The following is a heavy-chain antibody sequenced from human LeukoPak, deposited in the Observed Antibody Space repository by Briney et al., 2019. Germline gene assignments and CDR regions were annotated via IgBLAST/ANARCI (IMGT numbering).Heavy chain of an antibody. V-gene: IGHV3-30*02. CDR3: ANGIAVAGKVAFDI. CDR2: IRYDGSNK. D-gene: IGHD6-19*01. J-gene: IGHJ3*02. Sequence: GGSLRLSCAASGFTFSSYGMHWVRQAPGKGLEWVAFIRYDGSNKYYADSVKGRFTISRDNSKNTLYLQMNSLRDEDTAVYYCANGIAVAGKVAFDIWGQGTMVTVSS. CDR1: GFTFSSYG.